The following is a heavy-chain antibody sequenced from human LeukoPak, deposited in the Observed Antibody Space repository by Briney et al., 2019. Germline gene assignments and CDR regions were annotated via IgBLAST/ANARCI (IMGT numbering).Heavy chain of an antibody. V-gene: IGHV3-23*01. CDR3: ANRKAYYFDY. J-gene: IGHJ4*02. Sequence: PSGSLRLSCAASGFTFNNYAMSWVRQAPEKGLEWVSSITSTGGTTYYADSVKGRFTISRDNPKNTLYLEMNSLTAEDTAIYYCANRKAYYFDYWGRGTLVTVSS. D-gene: IGHD2-21*01. CDR1: GFTFNNYA. CDR2: ITSTGGTT.